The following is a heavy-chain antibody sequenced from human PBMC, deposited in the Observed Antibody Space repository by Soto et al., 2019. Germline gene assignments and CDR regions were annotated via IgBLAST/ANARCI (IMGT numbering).Heavy chain of an antibody. CDR3: AREGSYGLYDC. V-gene: IGHV1-18*01. CDR1: GYTFSSHG. J-gene: IGHJ4*02. CDR2: ISGYNGNA. D-gene: IGHD2-15*01. Sequence: QVQLVQSGAEVRKPGASVKVSCKASGYTFSSHGIIWVRQAPGQGLEWMGWISGYNGNAKYAQRFQGRVTMTTDTSTRTVYMDLRSLGSDDSAVYYCAREGSYGLYDCWGQGTLVTVSS.